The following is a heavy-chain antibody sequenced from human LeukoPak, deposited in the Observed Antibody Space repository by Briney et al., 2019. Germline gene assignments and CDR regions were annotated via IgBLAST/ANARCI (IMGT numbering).Heavy chain of an antibody. CDR1: GFTLSSYS. Sequence: PGGSLRLSCAASGFTLSSYSMNWVRQAPGKGLEWVSSISSSSSYIYYADSVKGRFTISRDNAKNSLYLQMNSLRAEDTAVYYCARNQPDGLLPEKFDPWGQGTLVTVSS. CDR3: ARNQPDGLLPEKFDP. V-gene: IGHV3-21*01. D-gene: IGHD2-15*01. CDR2: ISSSSSYI. J-gene: IGHJ5*02.